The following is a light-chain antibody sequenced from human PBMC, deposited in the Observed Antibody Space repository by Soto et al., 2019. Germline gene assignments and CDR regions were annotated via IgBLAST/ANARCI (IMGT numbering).Light chain of an antibody. V-gene: IGKV1-39*01. CDR3: QQSYRTPRT. CDR2: SAS. J-gene: IGKJ1*01. Sequence: DSQMTQSPSSLSASIGDRVTITCRASQSITDYLNWYQQKPGNAPKLLIYSASTLHSGVPSRFSGSGSGTDFTLTISSLQLEDFATYYCQQSYRTPRTFGQGTKVEIK. CDR1: QSITDY.